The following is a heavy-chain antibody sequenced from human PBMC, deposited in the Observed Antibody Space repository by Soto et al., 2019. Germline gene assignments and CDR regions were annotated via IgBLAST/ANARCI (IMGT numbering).Heavy chain of an antibody. J-gene: IGHJ4*02. CDR1: GFTFTTHA. D-gene: IGHD3-16*02. CDR2: INAVNGNT. Sequence: QVHLVQSGAEVKEPGASLKVSCKTSGFTFTTHAIHWVRQAPGQRFEWMGWINAVNGNTKYSQRFQDRVTISRDTSASTAYMELSSLTSEDRAVYYCARRNNRGAIDYWGQGTLVTVSS. CDR3: ARRNNRGAIDY. V-gene: IGHV1-3*01.